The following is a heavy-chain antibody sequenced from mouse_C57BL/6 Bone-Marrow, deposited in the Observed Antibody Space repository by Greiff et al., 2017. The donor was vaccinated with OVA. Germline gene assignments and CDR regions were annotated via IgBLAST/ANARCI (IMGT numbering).Heavy chain of an antibody. J-gene: IGHJ1*03. CDR3: ARPLFYSYWYIDG. CDR1: GFTFSDYG. D-gene: IGHD2-12*01. V-gene: IGHV5-17*01. CDR2: ISSGSSTI. Sequence: ESGGGLVNPGGSLKLSCAASGFTFSDYGLHWVRQAPEKGLEWVAYISSGSSTIYYADTVKGRFTISRDNAKNTLFLQMTSLRSEDTAMYYCARPLFYSYWYIDGRGTGTTVTVSS.